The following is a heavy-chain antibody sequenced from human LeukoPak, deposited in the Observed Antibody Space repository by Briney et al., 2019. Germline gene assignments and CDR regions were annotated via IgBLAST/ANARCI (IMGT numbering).Heavy chain of an antibody. J-gene: IGHJ4*02. CDR2: ISGSGGST. V-gene: IGHV3-23*01. D-gene: IGHD3-10*01. CDR3: AKNVLLWFGEF. CDR1: GFTFSSYA. Sequence: GGSLRLSCAASGFTFSSYAMSWVRQAPGKGLEWVSAISGSGGSTYYADSVKGRFTISRDNSKNTLYLQMNSLRAEVTAVYYCAKNVLLWFGEFRGQGALVTVSP.